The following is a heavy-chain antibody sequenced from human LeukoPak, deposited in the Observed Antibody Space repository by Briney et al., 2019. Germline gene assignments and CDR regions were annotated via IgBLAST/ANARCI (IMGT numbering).Heavy chain of an antibody. D-gene: IGHD7-27*01. CDR2: ISTYNDNT. CDR1: GYSFNNYG. J-gene: IGHJ2*01. Sequence: ASVKVSCKASGYSFNNYGITWVRQAPGQGLEWMGWISTYNDNTVFQDRVTMTTDASTSTAYMELRSLSSDDTAVYYCARNWEQLTGAPGLDLWGRGTLVTVSS. CDR3: ARNWEQLTGAPGLDL. V-gene: IGHV1-18*01.